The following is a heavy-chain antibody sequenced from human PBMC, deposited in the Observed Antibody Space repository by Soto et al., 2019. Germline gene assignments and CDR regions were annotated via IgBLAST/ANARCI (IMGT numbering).Heavy chain of an antibody. CDR3: ARDIVGGYYYYGMDV. Sequence: LSLTWTVSGGSISSFCYYWSWIRQHPGKGLEWVSYISSSSSTIYYADSVKGRFTISRDNAKNSLYLQMNSLRAEDTAVYYCARDIVGGYYYYGMDVWGQGTTVTVSS. J-gene: IGHJ6*02. CDR2: ISSSSSTI. CDR1: GGSISSFCYY. V-gene: IGHV3-11*04. D-gene: IGHD3-22*01.